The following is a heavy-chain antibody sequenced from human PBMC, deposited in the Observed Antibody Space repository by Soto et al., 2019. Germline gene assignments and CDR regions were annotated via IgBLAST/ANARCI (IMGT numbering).Heavy chain of an antibody. CDR2: TRNKGHSYTT. Sequence: EVQLVESGGGLVQPGGSLRLSCAASGFTFSDHYMDWVRQSPGKGLEWVGRTRNKGHSYTTAYAASVKGRFTISRDDSKNALYLQRNSLKSEDTAVYLCTRSWLSGLGGMDVWGQGTTVTVS. V-gene: IGHV3-72*01. D-gene: IGHD3-22*01. CDR1: GFTFSDHY. CDR3: TRSWLSGLGGMDV. J-gene: IGHJ6*02.